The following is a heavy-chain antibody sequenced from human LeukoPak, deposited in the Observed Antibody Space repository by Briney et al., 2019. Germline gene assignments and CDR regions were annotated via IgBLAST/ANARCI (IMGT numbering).Heavy chain of an antibody. V-gene: IGHV3-23*01. D-gene: IGHD2-2*01. CDR3: AKGYCSSTSCPQLYYFDY. Sequence: GASVKVSCKASGYTFTSYAMSWVRQAPGKGLEWVSAISGSGGSTYYADSVKGRFTISRDNSKNTLYLQMNSLRAEDTAVYYCAKGYCSSTSCPQLYYFDYWGQGTLVTVSS. CDR2: ISGSGGST. CDR1: GYTFTSYA. J-gene: IGHJ4*02.